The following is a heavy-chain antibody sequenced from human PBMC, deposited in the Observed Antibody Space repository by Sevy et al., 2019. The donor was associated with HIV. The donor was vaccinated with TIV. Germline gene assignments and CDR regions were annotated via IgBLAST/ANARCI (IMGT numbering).Heavy chain of an antibody. J-gene: IGHJ4*02. CDR1: GYTPSQLS. Sequence: ASVKVSCKVSGYTPSQLSMHWVRLAPRKGLEWIGSFDPEDGETLYAQKLQGRVTMTEDTSIDTAYMELNSLRSEDTAVYYCATTKDYYESSGCPFDYWGQGTLVTVSS. D-gene: IGHD3-22*01. V-gene: IGHV1-24*01. CDR3: ATTKDYYESSGCPFDY. CDR2: FDPEDGET.